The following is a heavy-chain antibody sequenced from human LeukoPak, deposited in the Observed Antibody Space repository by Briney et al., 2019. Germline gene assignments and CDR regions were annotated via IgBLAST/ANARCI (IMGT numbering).Heavy chain of an antibody. CDR1: GYSISSGYY. Sequence: SETLSLTCTVSGYSISSGYYWSWIRQPPGKGLEWIGYIYYSGSPNYNPSLKSRVTISVDTSKNQFSLKLSTMTATDTAVYYCARHILHSAWGFDYWGQGTLVTVSS. J-gene: IGHJ4*02. D-gene: IGHD3-16*01. CDR2: IYYSGSP. CDR3: ARHILHSAWGFDY. V-gene: IGHV4-59*08.